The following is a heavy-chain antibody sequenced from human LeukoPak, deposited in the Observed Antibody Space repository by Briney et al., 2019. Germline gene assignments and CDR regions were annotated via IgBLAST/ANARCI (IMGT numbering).Heavy chain of an antibody. CDR1: GGTFSSYA. J-gene: IGHJ4*02. CDR2: IIPIFGTA. CDR3: ARVADTATVEGIDY. Sequence: SVKVSCKASGGTFSSYAISWVRQAPGQGLEWMGGIIPIFGTANYAQKFQGRVMITADESTSTAYMELSSLRSEDTAVYYCARVADTATVEGIDYWGQGTLVTVSS. D-gene: IGHD5-18*01. V-gene: IGHV1-69*01.